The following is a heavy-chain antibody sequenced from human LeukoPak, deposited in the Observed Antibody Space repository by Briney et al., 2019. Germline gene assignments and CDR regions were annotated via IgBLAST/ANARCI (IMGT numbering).Heavy chain of an antibody. CDR3: ARDYPMGGGKEGFDF. D-gene: IGHD4-23*01. Sequence: ASVKVSCKASGYTFTSYGISWVRQAPGQGLEWMGCISAYNCNTNYAQKLQGRVTMTTDTSTSTAYMELRSLRSDDTAVYYCARDYPMGGGKEGFDFWGQGTLVTVSS. CDR2: ISAYNCNT. J-gene: IGHJ4*02. V-gene: IGHV1-18*01. CDR1: GYTFTSYG.